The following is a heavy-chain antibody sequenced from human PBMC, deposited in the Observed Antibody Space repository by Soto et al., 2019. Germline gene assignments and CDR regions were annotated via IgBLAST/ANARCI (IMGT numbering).Heavy chain of an antibody. CDR2: ISYDGSNK. CDR3: ARDLGVRPSSPPAY. Sequence: PGGSLRLSCAASGFTFSSYAMHWVRQAPGKGLEWVAVISYDGSNKYYADSVKGRFTISRDNSKNTLYLQMNSLRAEDTAVYYCARDLGVRPSSPPAYWGQGTLVTVSS. J-gene: IGHJ4*02. CDR1: GFTFSSYA. D-gene: IGHD3-16*01. V-gene: IGHV3-30-3*01.